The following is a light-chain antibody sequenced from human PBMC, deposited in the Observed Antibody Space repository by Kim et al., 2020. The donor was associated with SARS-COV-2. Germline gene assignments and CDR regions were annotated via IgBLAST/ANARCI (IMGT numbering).Light chain of an antibody. V-gene: IGKV1-17*01. J-gene: IGKJ4*01. Sequence: DIQMTQSPSSLSASVGDRVTITCRASQVIRNDVGWYQQKPGKAPKCLIYTASSLQSGVSSRFSGSGSGTEFTLTISSLQPEDFATYYCRQYNSYPRTFGGGTKVDIK. CDR2: TAS. CDR3: RQYNSYPRT. CDR1: QVIRND.